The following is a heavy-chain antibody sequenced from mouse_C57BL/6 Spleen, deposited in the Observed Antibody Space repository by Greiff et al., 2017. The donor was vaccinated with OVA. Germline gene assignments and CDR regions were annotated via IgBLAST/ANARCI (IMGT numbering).Heavy chain of an antibody. J-gene: IGHJ3*01. V-gene: IGHV1-7*01. CDR2: INPSSGYT. CDR3: ARGDSHYYGSSPFAY. CDR1: GYTFTSYW. D-gene: IGHD1-1*01. Sequence: VHLVESGAELAKPGASVKLSCKASGYTFTSYWMHWVKQRPGQGLEWIGYINPSSGYTKYNQKFKDKATLTADKSSSTAYMQLSSLTYEDSAVYYCARGDSHYYGSSPFAYWGQGTLVTVSA.